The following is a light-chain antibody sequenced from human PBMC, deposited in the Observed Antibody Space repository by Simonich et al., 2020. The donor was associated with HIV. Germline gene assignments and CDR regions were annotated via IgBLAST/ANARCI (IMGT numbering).Light chain of an antibody. V-gene: IGKV1-8*01. CDR1: QVIRSY. J-gene: IGKJ1*01. Sequence: AIRMTQSPSSPSASTGNRVTITCRASQVIRSYLTRYQQKPGKAPKLLIYAASTLQSGVPSRFTGSGSGTDFTLTISSLQPEDVATYYCQQSYSTPPTFGQGTKVEIK. CDR3: QQSYSTPPT. CDR2: AAS.